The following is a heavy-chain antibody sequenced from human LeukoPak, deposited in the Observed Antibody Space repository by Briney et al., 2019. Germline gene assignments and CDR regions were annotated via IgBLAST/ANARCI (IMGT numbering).Heavy chain of an antibody. CDR1: GFTFIRYS. CDR2: ISSSSTTI. J-gene: IGHJ4*02. CDR3: ARERGSYYEYSFDY. Sequence: GGSLRLSCAASGFTFIRYSMNWVRRAPGKGLEWVSYISSSSTTIYYTDSVKGRFTISRDNAKSSLYLQMTSLRAEDTAVYYCARERGSYYEYSFDYWSQGTLVTVSS. D-gene: IGHD1-26*01. V-gene: IGHV3-48*01.